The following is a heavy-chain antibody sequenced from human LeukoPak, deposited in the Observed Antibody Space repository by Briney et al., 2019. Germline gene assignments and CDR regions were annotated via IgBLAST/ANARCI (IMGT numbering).Heavy chain of an antibody. D-gene: IGHD2-15*01. Sequence: GGSLRLSCAASGFTFSNAWMSWVRQAPGKGLEWVGRIKSKTDGGTTDYAAPVKGRFTISRDDSKKTLYLQMNSLKTEDTAVYYCTTDLLRYCSGGSCPFDYWGQGTLVTVSS. CDR2: IKSKTDGGTT. CDR1: GFTFSNAW. J-gene: IGHJ4*02. V-gene: IGHV3-15*01. CDR3: TTDLLRYCSGGSCPFDY.